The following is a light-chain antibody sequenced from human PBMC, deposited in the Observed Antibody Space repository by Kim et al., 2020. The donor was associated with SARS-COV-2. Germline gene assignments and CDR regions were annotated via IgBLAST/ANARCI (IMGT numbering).Light chain of an antibody. CDR3: ATWDTSLSTGV. J-gene: IGLJ2*01. V-gene: IGLV1-51*01. CDR1: STDIGNNY. Sequence: GQTVPISGSGSSTDIGNNYVSWYQQVPGSAPTVLIHDNKKRPSGIPARFSGSKSGTTATLAIIGLQTGDEADYYCATWDTSLSTGVFGGGTQLTVL. CDR2: DNK.